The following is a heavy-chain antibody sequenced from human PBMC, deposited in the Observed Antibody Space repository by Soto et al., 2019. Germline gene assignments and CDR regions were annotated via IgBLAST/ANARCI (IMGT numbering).Heavy chain of an antibody. Sequence: ASVKVSCKASGYTFTSYGISWVRQAPGQGLEWMGWISAYNGNTNYAQKLQGRVTMTTDTSTSTAYMELRSLRSDDTAVYYCARDEFYDYIWGSYREPTLFDYWGQGTLVTVSS. D-gene: IGHD3-16*02. CDR1: GYTFTSYG. CDR3: ARDEFYDYIWGSYREPTLFDY. J-gene: IGHJ4*02. CDR2: ISAYNGNT. V-gene: IGHV1-18*01.